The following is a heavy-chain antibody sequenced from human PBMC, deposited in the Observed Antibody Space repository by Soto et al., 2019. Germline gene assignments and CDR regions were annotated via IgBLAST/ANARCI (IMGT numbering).Heavy chain of an antibody. CDR2: INPSGGST. D-gene: IGHD3-10*01. J-gene: IGHJ6*02. CDR1: GYTFTSYY. V-gene: IGHV1-46*01. CDR3: ARQVMVRGVGHYYYYGMDV. Sequence: QVQLVQSGAEVKKPGASVKVSCKASGYTFTSYYMHWVRQAPGQGLEWMGIINPSGGSTSYAQKCQGRVTMTRDTSTSTVYMELSSLRSEDTAVYYCARQVMVRGVGHYYYYGMDVWGQGTTVTVSS.